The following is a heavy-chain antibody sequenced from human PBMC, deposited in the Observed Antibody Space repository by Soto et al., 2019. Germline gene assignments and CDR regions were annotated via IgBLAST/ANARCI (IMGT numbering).Heavy chain of an antibody. CDR2: MNPNSGNT. V-gene: IGHV1-8*01. Sequence: ASVKVSCKASGYTFTSYDINWVRQATGQGLEWMGWMNPNSGNTGYAQKFQGRVTRTRNTSISTAYMELSSLRSEDTAVYYCARKRAVWSGYYGVDPWGQGTLVTVSS. D-gene: IGHD3-3*01. CDR1: GYTFTSYD. CDR3: ARKRAVWSGYYGVDP. J-gene: IGHJ5*02.